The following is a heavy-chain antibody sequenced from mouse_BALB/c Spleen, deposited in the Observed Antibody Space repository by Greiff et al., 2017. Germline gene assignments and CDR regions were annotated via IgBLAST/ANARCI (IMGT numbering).Heavy chain of an antibody. V-gene: IGHV3-1*02. D-gene: IGHD2-2*01. CDR2: IHYSGST. CDR3: ARWGLWLRRYYAMDY. CDR1: GYSITSGYS. J-gene: IGHJ4*01. Sequence: EVQLVESGPDLVKPSQSLSLTCTVTGYSITSGYSWHWLRQFPGNKLEWMGYIHYSGSTNYNPSLKSRISITRDTSKNQFFLQLNSVTTEDTATYYCARWGLWLRRYYAMDYWGQGTSVTVSS.